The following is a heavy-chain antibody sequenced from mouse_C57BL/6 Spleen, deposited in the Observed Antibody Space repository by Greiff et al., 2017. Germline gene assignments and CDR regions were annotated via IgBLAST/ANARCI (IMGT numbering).Heavy chain of an antibody. CDR3: AKLEAY. V-gene: IGHV2-3*01. CDR2: IWGDGST. CDR1: GFSLTSYG. J-gene: IGHJ3*01. Sequence: LRGGDSGPGRLAPSQSLSSPSTFPGFSLTSYGVSWFRQPPGKGLEWRGVIWGDGSTNYHSALISRLSISKDNSKSQVFLKLNSLQTDDTATYYCAKLEAYWGQGTLVTVSA.